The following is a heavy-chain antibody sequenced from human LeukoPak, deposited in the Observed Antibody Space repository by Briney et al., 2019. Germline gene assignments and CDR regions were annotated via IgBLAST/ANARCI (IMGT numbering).Heavy chain of an antibody. J-gene: IGHJ4*02. CDR1: GGSFSGYY. CDR3: ATLPTKHCSGGSCYPNPGY. CDR2: INHSGST. D-gene: IGHD2-15*01. Sequence: SETLSLTCAVNGGSFSGYYWSWIRQPPGKGLEWIGEINHSGSTNYNPSLKSRVTISVDTSKNQFSLKRSSVTAADTAVYYCATLPTKHCSGGSCYPNPGYWGQGTLVTVSS. V-gene: IGHV4-34*01.